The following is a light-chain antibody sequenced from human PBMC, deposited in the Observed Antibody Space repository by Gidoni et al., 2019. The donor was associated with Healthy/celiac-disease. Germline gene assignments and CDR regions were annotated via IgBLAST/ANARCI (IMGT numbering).Light chain of an antibody. CDR2: AAS. J-gene: IGKJ2*01. Sequence: IQLTQSPSSLSASVGDRVTITCRASQGISSYLAWYQQKPGKAPKLLIYAASTLQRGVPSRFSGSGSGTDSTLTISSLQPEDFATYYCQQLNSYPHTFXQXTKLEIK. CDR1: QGISSY. V-gene: IGKV1-9*01. CDR3: QQLNSYPHT.